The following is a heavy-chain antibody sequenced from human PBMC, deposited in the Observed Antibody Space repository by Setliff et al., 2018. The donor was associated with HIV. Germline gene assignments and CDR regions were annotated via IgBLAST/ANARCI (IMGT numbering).Heavy chain of an antibody. CDR2: IYYTGST. J-gene: IGHJ6*03. CDR3: ARIVRWELVATSTFFYYYMDV. D-gene: IGHD1-26*01. Sequence: SETLSLTCTASGASISSSSHHWAWIRQPLGKGLEYIGNIYYTGSTHHNPSLESRVATSVDTSKNQFSLKLSSVTAADTAVYYCARIVRWELVATSTFFYYYMDVWGEGTTVTVSS. CDR1: GASISSSSHH. V-gene: IGHV4-39*01.